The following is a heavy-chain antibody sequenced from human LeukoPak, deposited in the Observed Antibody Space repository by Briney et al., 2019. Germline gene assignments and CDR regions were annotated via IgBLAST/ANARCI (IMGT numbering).Heavy chain of an antibody. CDR1: GFTFSSYG. J-gene: IGHJ2*01. Sequence: PGGSLRLSCAASGFTFSSYGMHWVRQAPGKGLEWVSGFSSGGGSTYYADSVKGRFSISRDNSKNTLYLQMHSLRAEDTAVYYCATPPGDWYFDLWGRGTLVTVSS. CDR2: FSSGGGST. CDR3: ATPPGDWYFDL. V-gene: IGHV3-23*01.